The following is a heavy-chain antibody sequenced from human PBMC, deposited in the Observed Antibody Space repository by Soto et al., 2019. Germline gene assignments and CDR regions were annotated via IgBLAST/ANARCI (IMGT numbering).Heavy chain of an antibody. Sequence: ASVKVSCKASGYTFTSYGISWVRQAPGQGLEWMGWISAYNGNTNYAQKLQGRVTMTTDTSTSTAYMELRSLRSDDTAVYYCARDYDFWGGYLEDDAFDIWGQGKRVTV. V-gene: IGHV1-18*04. J-gene: IGHJ3*02. D-gene: IGHD3-3*01. CDR1: GYTFTSYG. CDR2: ISAYNGNT. CDR3: ARDYDFWGGYLEDDAFDI.